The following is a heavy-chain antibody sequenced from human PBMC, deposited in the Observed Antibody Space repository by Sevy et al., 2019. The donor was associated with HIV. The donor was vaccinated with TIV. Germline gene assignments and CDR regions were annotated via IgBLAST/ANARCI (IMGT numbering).Heavy chain of an antibody. D-gene: IGHD5-18*01. J-gene: IGHJ4*02. V-gene: IGHV3-30-3*01. CDR3: ARASLPRGIQLWLRGGDFDY. Sequence: GGSLRLSCAASGFTFSSYAMHWVRQAPGKGLEWVAVISYDGSNKYYADSVKGRFTIPRDNSKSTLYLQMNSLRAEDTAVYYCARASLPRGIQLWLRGGDFDYWGQGTLVTVSS. CDR2: ISYDGSNK. CDR1: GFTFSSYA.